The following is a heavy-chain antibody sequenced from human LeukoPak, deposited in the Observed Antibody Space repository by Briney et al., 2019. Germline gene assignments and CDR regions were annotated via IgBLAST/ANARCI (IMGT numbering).Heavy chain of an antibody. Sequence: ASVKVSCQPSAYTFTSYDVNWVRQATGQVIGWMGWMNPNIGNTSHTQKFQDTVTMTRNTSISTAYMELSSLRSEDTAVYYCARVPRGSSWSRDAFDIWGQGTMVTVSS. D-gene: IGHD6-13*01. CDR1: AYTFTSYD. J-gene: IGHJ3*02. CDR2: MNPNIGNT. CDR3: ARVPRGSSWSRDAFDI. V-gene: IGHV1-8*01.